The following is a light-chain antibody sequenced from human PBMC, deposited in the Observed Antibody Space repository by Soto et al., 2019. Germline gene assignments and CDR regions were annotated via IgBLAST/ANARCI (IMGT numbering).Light chain of an antibody. V-gene: IGKV3-20*01. J-gene: IGKJ1*01. Sequence: IALTQSPGTLSLSPGERATLSCRASQRVSSNYVAWYQHKPGQAPRLLIHGASIRATGIPDRFSGSGSGTDFTLTISRLEPEDFAVYYCQHYGHPQWTFGQGTKVEIK. CDR2: GAS. CDR3: QHYGHPQWT. CDR1: QRVSSNY.